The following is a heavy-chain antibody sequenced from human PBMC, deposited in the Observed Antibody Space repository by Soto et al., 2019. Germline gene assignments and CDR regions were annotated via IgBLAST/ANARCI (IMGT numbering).Heavy chain of an antibody. V-gene: IGHV3-43*01. CDR1: GFTFDDYT. Sequence: GSLRLSCAASGFTFDDYTMHWVRQAPGKGLEWVSLISWDGGSTYYADSVKGRFTISRDNSKNSLYLQMNSLRTEDTALYYCAKDIGLAAAGSYFDYWGQGTLVTVSS. CDR3: AKDIGLAAAGSYFDY. CDR2: ISWDGGST. D-gene: IGHD6-13*01. J-gene: IGHJ4*02.